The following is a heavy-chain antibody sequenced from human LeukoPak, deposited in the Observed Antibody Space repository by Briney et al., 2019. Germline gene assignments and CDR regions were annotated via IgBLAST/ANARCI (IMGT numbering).Heavy chain of an antibody. D-gene: IGHD3-16*02. CDR2: IDYSGSA. Sequence: PSETLSLTCTVSGGFINGYYWIRIRQPPGKGLEWIGYIDYSGSASYNPSLKSRVTISIDTSKNQFSLKLSSVTAADTAVYYCACWRYYDYVWGSYRPSFDYWGQGTLATVSS. V-gene: IGHV4-59*08. J-gene: IGHJ4*02. CDR1: GGFINGYY. CDR3: ACWRYYDYVWGSYRPSFDY.